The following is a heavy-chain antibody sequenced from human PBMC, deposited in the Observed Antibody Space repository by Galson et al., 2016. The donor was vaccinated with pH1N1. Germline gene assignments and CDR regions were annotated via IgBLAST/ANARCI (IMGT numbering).Heavy chain of an antibody. CDR1: GGSISSSDYY. J-gene: IGHJ4*02. CDR2: IYYSGNT. V-gene: IGHV4-39*01. Sequence: SETLSLTCTVSGGSISSSDYYWGWVRQPPGKGLEWIANIYYSGNTYYNPSLKSRLTISVDTSKNQFSLKLNSVTATDTAVYYCARLYYGEFFDSWGQGTLVTVSS. D-gene: IGHD3-3*01. CDR3: ARLYYGEFFDS.